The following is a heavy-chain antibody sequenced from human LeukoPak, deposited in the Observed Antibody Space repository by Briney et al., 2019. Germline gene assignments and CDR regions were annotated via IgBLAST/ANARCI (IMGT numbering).Heavy chain of an antibody. CDR3: AREGDYYGPGSHYGGAFDP. J-gene: IGHJ5*02. CDR2: IYHGGRA. CDR1: GGSVITTHW. Sequence: SETLSLTCTISGGSVITTHWWNWVRQSPGKGLEWIGEIYHGGRANYNPSLESRVTISVDKSENQLSLKLTSVTAADTAVYYCAREGDYYGPGSHYGGAFDPWGQGTLVIVSS. D-gene: IGHD3-10*01. V-gene: IGHV4-4*02.